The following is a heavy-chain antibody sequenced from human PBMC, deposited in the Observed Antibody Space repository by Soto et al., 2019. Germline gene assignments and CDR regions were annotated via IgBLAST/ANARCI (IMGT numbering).Heavy chain of an antibody. J-gene: IGHJ4*02. Sequence: QVQLQESGPGLVKPSQTLSLTCTVSGDSLSRADYCWSWIRQAPGKGLAWIGYICYSGSTYHNPSLKSRTSMSVDTSKQQFSLTLTSVTAEDTAVYYCAREESGLFDYWGQGRLVTVSS. CDR3: AREESGLFDY. CDR1: GDSLSRADYC. D-gene: IGHD5-12*01. CDR2: ICYSGST. V-gene: IGHV4-30-4*08.